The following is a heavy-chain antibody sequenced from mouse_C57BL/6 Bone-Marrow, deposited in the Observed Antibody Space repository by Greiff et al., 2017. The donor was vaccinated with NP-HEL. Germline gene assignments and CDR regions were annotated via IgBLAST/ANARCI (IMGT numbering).Heavy chain of an antibody. CDR1: GYTFTSYW. D-gene: IGHD1-3*01. CDR2: IHPNSGST. J-gene: IGHJ1*03. V-gene: IGHV1-64*01. CDR3: ARRSKGYFDV. Sequence: QVQLKQPGAELVKPGASVKLSCKASGYTFTSYWMHWVKQRLGQGLEWIGMIHPNSGSTNYNEKFKSKATLTVDKSSSTAYMQLSSLTSEDSAVYYCARRSKGYFDVWGTGTTVTVSS.